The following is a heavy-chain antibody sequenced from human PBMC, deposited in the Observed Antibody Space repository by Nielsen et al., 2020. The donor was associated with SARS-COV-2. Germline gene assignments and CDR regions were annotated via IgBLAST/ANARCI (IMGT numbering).Heavy chain of an antibody. CDR2: INHSGST. V-gene: IGHV4-34*01. CDR1: GGSFSGYY. CDR3: ARGVSSGWFD. D-gene: IGHD6-19*01. Sequence: SETLSLTCAVYGGSFSGYYWSWIRQPPGKGLEWIGEINHSGSTNYNPSLKSRVTISVGTSKNQFSLKLSSVTAADTAVYYCARGVSSGWFDWGQGTLVTVSS. J-gene: IGHJ4*02.